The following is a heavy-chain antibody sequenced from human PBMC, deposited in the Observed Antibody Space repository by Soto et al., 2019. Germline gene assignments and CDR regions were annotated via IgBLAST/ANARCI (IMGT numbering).Heavy chain of an antibody. V-gene: IGHV3-23*01. CDR2: ISGSGGST. CDR1: GFTFSSYA. Sequence: EVQLLESGGGLVQPGGSLRLSCAASGFTFSSYAMSWVRQAPGKGLEWVSAISGSGGSTYYADSVKGRFTISRDNSKNTLYLQMNSLRAEDTAVYYCAKGYYYDSSGYYYAGAFDIWGQGTMVTVSS. J-gene: IGHJ3*02. D-gene: IGHD3-22*01. CDR3: AKGYYYDSSGYYYAGAFDI.